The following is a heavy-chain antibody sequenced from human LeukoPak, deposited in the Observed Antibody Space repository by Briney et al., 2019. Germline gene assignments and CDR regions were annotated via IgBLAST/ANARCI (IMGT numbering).Heavy chain of an antibody. CDR1: GYTFTGYY. CDR2: INPNSGGT. D-gene: IGHD2-8*01. V-gene: IGHV1-2*02. J-gene: IGHJ6*03. Sequence: ASVKVSCKASGYTFTGYYMHWMRQAPGQGLEWMGWINPNSGGTNYAQKFQGRVTMTRDTSISTAYMELSRLRSDDTAVYYCARERPIVLMVYASSYYYYYMDVWGKGTTVTVSS. CDR3: ARERPIVLMVYASSYYYYYMDV.